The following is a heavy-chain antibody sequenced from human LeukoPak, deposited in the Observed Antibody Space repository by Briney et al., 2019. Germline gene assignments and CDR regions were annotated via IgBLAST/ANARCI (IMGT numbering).Heavy chain of an antibody. Sequence: SETLSLTCTVSGGSISSYYWSWIRQPPGKGLEWIGYIYYSGSTNYNPSLKSRVTISVDTSKNQFSLKLSSVTAADTAVYYCARGGVVTSRKDYYYMDVWGKGTTVTVSS. CDR2: IYYSGST. V-gene: IGHV4-59*01. CDR1: GGSISSYY. D-gene: IGHD4-23*01. CDR3: ARGGVVTSRKDYYYMDV. J-gene: IGHJ6*03.